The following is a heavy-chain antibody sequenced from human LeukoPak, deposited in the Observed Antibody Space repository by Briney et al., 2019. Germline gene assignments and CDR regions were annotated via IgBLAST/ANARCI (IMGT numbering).Heavy chain of an antibody. CDR2: INHSGST. Sequence: SETLSLTCAVYGGSFSGYYWSWIRQPPGKGLEWIGEINHSGSTNYNPSLKSRVTISVDTSKNQFSLKLSSVTAADTAVYYCARDHSSSSEDYWGQGTLVTVSS. CDR3: ARDHSSSSEDY. CDR1: GGSFSGYY. D-gene: IGHD6-13*01. V-gene: IGHV4-34*01. J-gene: IGHJ4*02.